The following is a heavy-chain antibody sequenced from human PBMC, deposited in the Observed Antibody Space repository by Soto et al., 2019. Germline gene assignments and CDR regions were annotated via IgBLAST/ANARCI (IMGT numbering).Heavy chain of an antibody. CDR3: VKGGWLDF. CDR1: GFSFSTFE. J-gene: IGHJ5*01. D-gene: IGHD3-16*01. Sequence: EVQLLESGGGLVQPGGSLRLSCAASGFSFSTFEMSWVRQAPGRGLEWVSFISDDSSRTYYADAVKGRFTISRDNSKYTLYLQMHSLTAEDTAVYACVKGGWLDFWGQGTLVTVSS. CDR2: ISDDSSRT. V-gene: IGHV3-23*01.